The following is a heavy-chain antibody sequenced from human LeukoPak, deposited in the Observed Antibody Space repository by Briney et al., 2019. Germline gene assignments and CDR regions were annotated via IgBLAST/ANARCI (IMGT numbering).Heavy chain of an antibody. CDR2: IYPRDGST. Sequence: ASVKVSCKASGYTFTSNYIHWVRQAPGQGLEWMGMIYPRDGSTSYAQKFQGRVTMTRDTSTSAVHMELSGLRSEDTAVYYCARDQEGFDYWGQGTLVTVSS. J-gene: IGHJ4*02. V-gene: IGHV1-46*01. CDR1: GYTFTSNY. CDR3: ARDQEGFDY.